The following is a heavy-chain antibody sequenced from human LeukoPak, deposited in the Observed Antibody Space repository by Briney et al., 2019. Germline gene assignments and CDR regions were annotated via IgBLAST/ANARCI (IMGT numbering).Heavy chain of an antibody. J-gene: IGHJ6*03. CDR2: IYTSGST. CDR1: GGSISSYY. Sequence: PSETLSLTCTVSGGSISSYYWSWIRQPAGKGLEWIGRIYTSGSTNYNPSLKSRVTISVHTSKNQFSLKLSSVTAADTAVYYCARQRSYCGGDCYWDYYYYYMDVWGKGTTVTISS. D-gene: IGHD2-21*02. CDR3: ARQRSYCGGDCYWDYYYYYMDV. V-gene: IGHV4-4*07.